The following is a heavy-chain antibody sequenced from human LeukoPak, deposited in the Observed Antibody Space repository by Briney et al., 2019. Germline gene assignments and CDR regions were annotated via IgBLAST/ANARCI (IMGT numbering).Heavy chain of an antibody. V-gene: IGHV3-23*01. CDR3: TKDSPTSVSD. CDR2: ISGGGDST. Sequence: GGSLRLSCAASGFIFSQYSINWVRQAPGKGLEWVSAISGGGDSTYYADSVKGRFTISRDNSKNTLYLQIKSLRAEDTAVYYCTKDSPTSVSDWGQGTLVTVSS. J-gene: IGHJ4*02. D-gene: IGHD4-11*01. CDR1: GFIFSQYS.